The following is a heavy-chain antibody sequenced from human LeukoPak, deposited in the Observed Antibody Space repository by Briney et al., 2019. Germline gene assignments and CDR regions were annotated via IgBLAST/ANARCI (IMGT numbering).Heavy chain of an antibody. D-gene: IGHD6-19*01. Sequence: SETLSLTCTVSGGSISSGSYYWSWIRQPPGKGLEWIGRIYTSGSTNYNPSLKSRVTISVDTSKNQFPLKLSSVAAADTAVYYCARWASGWGANFDCWGQGTLVTVSS. CDR3: ARWASGWGANFDC. V-gene: IGHV4-61*02. J-gene: IGHJ4*02. CDR2: IYTSGST. CDR1: GGSISSGSYY.